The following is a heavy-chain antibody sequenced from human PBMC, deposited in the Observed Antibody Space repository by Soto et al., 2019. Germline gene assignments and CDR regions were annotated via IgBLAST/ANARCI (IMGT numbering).Heavy chain of an antibody. Sequence: XESLLLCGAASGFTFSSSAMGWVRQAPGKGLEWVSTTSITGIYYTDSVKGRFTISRDNSKNTLYLQMNSLRVEDTAVYYCARLTASWGQGALVTVSS. V-gene: IGHV3-23*01. CDR2: TSITGI. J-gene: IGHJ5*02. CDR1: GFTFSSSA. CDR3: ARLTAS.